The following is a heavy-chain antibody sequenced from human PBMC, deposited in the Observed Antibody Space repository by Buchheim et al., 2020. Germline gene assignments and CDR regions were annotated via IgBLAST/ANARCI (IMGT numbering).Heavy chain of an antibody. CDR3: TRDPTMTSRWYYYYYYGMDV. D-gene: IGHD3-22*01. Sequence: EVQLVESGGGLVQPGRSLRLSCTASGFTFGDYAMSWVRQAPGKGLEWVGFIRSKAYGGTTEYAASVKGRFTISRDDSKRIAYLQMNSLKTEDTAVYYCTRDPTMTSRWYYYYYYGMDVWGQGTT. CDR1: GFTFGDYA. V-gene: IGHV3-49*04. CDR2: IRSKAYGGTT. J-gene: IGHJ6*02.